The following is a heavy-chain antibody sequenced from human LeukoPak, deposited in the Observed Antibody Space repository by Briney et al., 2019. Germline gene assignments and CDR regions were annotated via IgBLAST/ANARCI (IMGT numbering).Heavy chain of an antibody. V-gene: IGHV3-48*03. Sequence: GGSLRLSCAASGFTFSSYEMNWVRQAPGKGLEWVSYISSSGSTIYYADSVKGRFTISRDNAKNTLYLQMNSLRAEDTAVYYCARVPGGNSYYYYMDVWGKGTTVTVSS. CDR3: ARVPGGNSYYYYMDV. CDR1: GFTFSSYE. D-gene: IGHD2-15*01. CDR2: ISSSGSTI. J-gene: IGHJ6*03.